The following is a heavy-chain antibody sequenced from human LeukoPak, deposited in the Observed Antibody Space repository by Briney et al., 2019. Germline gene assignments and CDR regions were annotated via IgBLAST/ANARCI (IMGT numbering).Heavy chain of an antibody. V-gene: IGHV5-51*01. CDR1: GYRFTRDW. D-gene: IGHD2-8*01. CDR2: IYPGDSDT. J-gene: IGHJ3*02. Sequence: GGSLEISFQGSGYRFTRDWIDWVRQVPGKGLGWMWIIYPGDSDTRYSPSFQGQVTISADKSISTAYLQWSSLKASDTAMYYCARRTSDAFDIWGQGTMVTVSS. CDR3: ARRTSDAFDI.